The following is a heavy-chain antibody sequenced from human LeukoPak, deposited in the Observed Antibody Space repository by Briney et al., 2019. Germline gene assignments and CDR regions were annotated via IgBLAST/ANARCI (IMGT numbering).Heavy chain of an antibody. V-gene: IGHV4-34*01. Sequence: PSETLSLTCAVYGGSFSGYYWSWIRQPPGKGLEWIGEMNHSGSTNYNPSLKSRATISVDTSKNQFSLKLSSVTAADTAVYYCAREDYDSSGYYTVYWFDPWGQGTLVTVSS. D-gene: IGHD3-22*01. CDR1: GGSFSGYY. J-gene: IGHJ5*02. CDR2: MNHSGST. CDR3: AREDYDSSGYYTVYWFDP.